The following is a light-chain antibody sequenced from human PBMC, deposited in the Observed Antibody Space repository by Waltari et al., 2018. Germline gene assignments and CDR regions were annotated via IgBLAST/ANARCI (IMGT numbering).Light chain of an antibody. J-gene: IGLJ3*02. CDR1: SSNIGSNT. CDR2: SNN. Sequence: QSVLTQPPSASGTPGQRVTISCSGSSSNIGSNTVNWYQQLPGPAPKLPFYSNNTRRSGGQARCSGSKSGTAASLAIGGLQSADEADYYCAAWDDSLNGPVFGGGTKLTVL. V-gene: IGLV1-44*01. CDR3: AAWDDSLNGPV.